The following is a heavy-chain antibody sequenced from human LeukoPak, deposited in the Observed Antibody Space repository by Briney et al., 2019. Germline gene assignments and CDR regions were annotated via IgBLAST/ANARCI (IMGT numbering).Heavy chain of an antibody. V-gene: IGHV4-34*01. CDR3: ARGKLGATPYFDY. J-gene: IGHJ4*02. CDR2: INHSGST. D-gene: IGHD1-26*01. CDR1: GGSFSGYY. Sequence: SETLSLTCAVYGGSFSGYYWSWIRHPPGKGLEWIGEINHSGSTNYNPSLKSRVTISVDTSKNQFSLKLSSVTAADTAVYYCARGKLGATPYFDYWGQGTLVTVSS.